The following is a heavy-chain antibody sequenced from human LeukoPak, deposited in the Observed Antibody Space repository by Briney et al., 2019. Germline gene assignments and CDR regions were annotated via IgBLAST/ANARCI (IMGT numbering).Heavy chain of an antibody. V-gene: IGHV4-31*03. CDR3: AREIGAMGDHWFDP. CDR1: GGSISSGGYY. D-gene: IGHD5-18*01. CDR2: IYYSGST. Sequence: SETLSLTCTVSGGSISSGGYYWSWIRQHPGKGLEWIGYIYYSGSTYYNPSLKSRVTISVDTSKNQFSLKLSSVTAADTAVYYCAREIGAMGDHWFDPWGQGTLVTVSS. J-gene: IGHJ5*02.